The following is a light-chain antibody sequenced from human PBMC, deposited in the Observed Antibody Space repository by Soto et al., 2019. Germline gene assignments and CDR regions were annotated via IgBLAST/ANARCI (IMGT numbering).Light chain of an antibody. CDR3: QLWDGSSDQPYV. CDR1: DNESKS. J-gene: IGLJ1*01. V-gene: IGLV3-21*02. CDR2: DDN. Sequence: SYELNQPPSMSVAPGQTARITCGGYDNESKSVHWYQQKPGQAPVLVVYDDNDRPSGIPERFSGSNSGNTATLTISRVEAGDEADSFCQLWDGSSDQPYVFGAGTKVTVL.